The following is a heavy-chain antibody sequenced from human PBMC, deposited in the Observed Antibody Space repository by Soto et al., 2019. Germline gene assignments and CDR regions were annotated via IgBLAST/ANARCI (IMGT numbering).Heavy chain of an antibody. V-gene: IGHV1-69*01. D-gene: IGHD3-22*01. Sequence: QVQLVQSGAEVKKPGPSVKVSCKASGGTFSSYAISWVRQAPGQGHEWMGGIIPIFGTANYAQKFQGRVTITADESTSTAYMELCSLRSEDTAVYHCSRLRYYYDSSGSKVYWFDPWGQGTMFTVSS. CDR1: GGTFSSYA. CDR2: IIPIFGTA. CDR3: SRLRYYYDSSGSKVYWFDP. J-gene: IGHJ5*02.